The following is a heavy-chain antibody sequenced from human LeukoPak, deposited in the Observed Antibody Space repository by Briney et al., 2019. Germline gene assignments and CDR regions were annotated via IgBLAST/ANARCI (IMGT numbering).Heavy chain of an antibody. D-gene: IGHD3-22*01. CDR3: ARSPTNYHDSSGLYYFDY. CDR1: GGSIISSTSH. Sequence: PSETLSLTCTVSGGSIISSTSHWGWLRQPPGKGPEWIGSVYYSGSTYYNPSLQSRVTISVDTSKNQFSLKLSSVTAADTAVFFCARSPTNYHDSSGLYYFDYWGQGTLVTVSS. J-gene: IGHJ4*02. V-gene: IGHV4-39*01. CDR2: VYYSGST.